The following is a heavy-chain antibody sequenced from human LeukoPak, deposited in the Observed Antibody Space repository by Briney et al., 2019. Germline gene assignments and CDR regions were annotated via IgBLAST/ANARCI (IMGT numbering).Heavy chain of an antibody. CDR1: GFTFSDYW. CDR2: IKHGGREQ. Sequence: GGSLRLSCAASGFTFSDYWMSWVREAPGKGGEWVATIKHGGREQYYVDSVKGRFPISRDNTKNSLYLQMTSLRAEDTAVYYCATASYGFAYWGQGTLVTVSS. V-gene: IGHV3-7*05. CDR3: ATASYGFAY. J-gene: IGHJ4*02. D-gene: IGHD3-10*01.